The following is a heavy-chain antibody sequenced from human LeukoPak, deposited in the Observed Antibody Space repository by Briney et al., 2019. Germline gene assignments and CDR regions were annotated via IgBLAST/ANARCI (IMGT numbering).Heavy chain of an antibody. CDR1: GGSISSYY. V-gene: IGHV4-59*08. D-gene: IGHD1-26*01. J-gene: IGHJ6*03. Sequence: SETLSLTCTVSGGSISSYYWSWIRQPPGKGLEWIGYIYYSGSTNYDPSLKSRVTISVDTSKNQFSLKLSSVTAADTAVYYCARLPGELLRTYYYYYMDVWGKGTTVTVSS. CDR3: ARLPGELLRTYYYYYMDV. CDR2: IYYSGST.